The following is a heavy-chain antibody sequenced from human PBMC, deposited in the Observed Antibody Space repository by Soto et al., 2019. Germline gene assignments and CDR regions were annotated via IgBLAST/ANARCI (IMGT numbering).Heavy chain of an antibody. CDR3: AKDQRYCSGGSCYSYYYYYMDV. D-gene: IGHD2-15*01. J-gene: IGHJ6*03. CDR1: GFTFSSYG. Sequence: WVSLRVRCAASGFTFSSYGSHWVRQAPGKGLEWVAVISYDGSNKYYADSVKGRFTISRDNSKNTLYLQMNSLRAEDTAVYYCAKDQRYCSGGSCYSYYYYYMDVWGKGTTVTVSS. CDR2: ISYDGSNK. V-gene: IGHV3-30*18.